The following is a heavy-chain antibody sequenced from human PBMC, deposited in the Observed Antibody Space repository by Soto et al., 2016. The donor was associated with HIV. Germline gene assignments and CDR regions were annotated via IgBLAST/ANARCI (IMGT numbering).Heavy chain of an antibody. CDR3: ATLYDILTGRDY. CDR1: GYSISSGYS. CDR2: VYHSGST. Sequence: VQLQESGPGLVKPSETLSLTCAVSGYSISSGYSWGWIRQPPGKGLEWIGSVYHSGSTYYNPSLKSRVTHINGHVQEPDLPEAEFCDRADTAVYYCATLYDILTGRDYWGQGTLVTVSS. D-gene: IGHD3-9*01. V-gene: IGHV4-38-2*01. J-gene: IGHJ4*02.